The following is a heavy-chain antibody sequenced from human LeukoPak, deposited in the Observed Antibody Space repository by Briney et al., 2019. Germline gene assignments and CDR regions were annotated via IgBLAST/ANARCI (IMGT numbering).Heavy chain of an antibody. CDR2: IYYSGST. D-gene: IGHD5-12*01. CDR1: GGSISSYH. J-gene: IGHJ3*02. Sequence: PSETLSLTCTVSGGSISSYHWSWIRQPPGKGLEWIGFIYYSGSTNYNPSLKSRVIISVDTSKNQISLTLSSVTAADTAVYYCARGNSGYDYAFDIWGQGTMVSVSS. V-gene: IGHV4-59*01. CDR3: ARGNSGYDYAFDI.